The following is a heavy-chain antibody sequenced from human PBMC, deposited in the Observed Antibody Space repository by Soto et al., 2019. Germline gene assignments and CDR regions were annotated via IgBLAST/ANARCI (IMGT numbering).Heavy chain of an antibody. CDR1: GGTFSSYA. CDR3: AISVGYCPNGLCPFDY. V-gene: IGHV1-69*13. D-gene: IGHD2-8*01. J-gene: IGHJ4*02. Sequence: SVKVYCKASGGTFSSYAISWVRQAPGQGLEWMGGIIPIFGTANYAQKFQGRVTITADESTSTAYMELSSLRSEDTAVYYCAISVGYCPNGLCPFDYWGQGTLVTVSS. CDR2: IIPIFGTA.